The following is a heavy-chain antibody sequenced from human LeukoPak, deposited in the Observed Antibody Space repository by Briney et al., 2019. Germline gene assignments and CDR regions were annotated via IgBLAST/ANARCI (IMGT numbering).Heavy chain of an antibody. V-gene: IGHV4-39*01. D-gene: IGHD6-13*01. CDR2: IYYSGST. Sequence: SETLSLTCTVSGGSISSSSYYWGWNRQPPGKGLEWIGSIYYSGSTYYNPSLKSRVTISVDTSKNQFSLKLSSVTAADTAVYYCARHQGGSSWPYWGQGTLVTVSS. CDR3: ARHQGGSSWPY. CDR1: GGSISSSSYY. J-gene: IGHJ4*02.